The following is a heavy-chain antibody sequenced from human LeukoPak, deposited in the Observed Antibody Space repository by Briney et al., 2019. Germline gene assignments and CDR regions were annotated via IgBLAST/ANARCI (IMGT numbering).Heavy chain of an antibody. CDR3: TTENLVRGVIMNYYYYGMDV. CDR2: IKSKTDGGTT. V-gene: IGHV3-15*01. Sequence: GGSLRLSCAASGSTFSNAWMSWVRQAPGKGLEWVGRIKSKTDGGTTDYAAPVKGRFTISRDDSKNTLYLQMNSLKTEDTAVYYCTTENLVRGVIMNYYYYGMDVWGQGTTVTVSS. CDR1: GSTFSNAW. J-gene: IGHJ6*02. D-gene: IGHD3-10*01.